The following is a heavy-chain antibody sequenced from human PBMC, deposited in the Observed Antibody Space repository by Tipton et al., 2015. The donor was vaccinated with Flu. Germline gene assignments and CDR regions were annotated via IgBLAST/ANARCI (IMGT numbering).Heavy chain of an antibody. CDR3: SRSTYYYGSGSSDY. CDR1: DYSITDGYY. CDR2: ISHSGST. D-gene: IGHD3-10*01. V-gene: IGHV4-38-2*01. Sequence: TLSLTCAVSDYSITDGYYWGWIRQPPGKGLEWIGTISHSGSTYYKPSLKSRVTISLDTFQNQFSLKLDSVTAADTAVYYCSRSTYYYGSGSSDYWGQGILVTVSA. J-gene: IGHJ4*02.